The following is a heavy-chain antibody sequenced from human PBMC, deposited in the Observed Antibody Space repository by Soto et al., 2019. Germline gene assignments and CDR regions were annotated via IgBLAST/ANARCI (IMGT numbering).Heavy chain of an antibody. V-gene: IGHV4-59*08. J-gene: IGHJ4*02. Sequence: SETLSLTCTVSGSSISSYYWSWIRQPPGKGLEWIGYIYKSGSTDYNPSLKSRVTMSVDTSKSQFSLNLSSVTAADTAVYYCARHDSSGWYAHLYWGQGILVTVSS. CDR2: IYKSGST. CDR1: GSSISSYY. D-gene: IGHD6-19*01. CDR3: ARHDSSGWYAHLY.